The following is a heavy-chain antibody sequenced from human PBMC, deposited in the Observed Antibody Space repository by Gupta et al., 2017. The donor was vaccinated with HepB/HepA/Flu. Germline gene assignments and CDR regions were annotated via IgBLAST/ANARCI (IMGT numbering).Heavy chain of an antibody. D-gene: IGHD3-10*01. CDR2: IDWDDDK. CDR1: GFSLSTNGMR. V-gene: IGHV2-70*04. CDR3: AREVLRPPRSGYFFDY. J-gene: IGHJ4*02. Sequence: QVTLKESGPALVKPTQTLTLTCTFSGFSLSTNGMRVNWIRQPPGKALEWLARIDWDDDKFYSTSLKTRLTISKDTSKNQVVLTMTNMDPVDTATYYCAREVLRPPRSGYFFDYWGQGTLVTVSS.